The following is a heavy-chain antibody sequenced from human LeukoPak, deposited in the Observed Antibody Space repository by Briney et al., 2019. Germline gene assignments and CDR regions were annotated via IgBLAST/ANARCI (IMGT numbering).Heavy chain of an antibody. D-gene: IGHD2-15*01. V-gene: IGHV4-59*12. J-gene: IGHJ5*02. CDR3: ARGGYIPYP. CDR1: GGSISSYY. Sequence: SETLSLTCTVSGGSISSYYWSWIRQPPGKGLEWIGYIYYSGSTNYNPSLKSRVTISVDTSRNQFSLKLSSVTAADMAVYYCARGGYIPYPWGQGTLVTVSS. CDR2: IYYSGST.